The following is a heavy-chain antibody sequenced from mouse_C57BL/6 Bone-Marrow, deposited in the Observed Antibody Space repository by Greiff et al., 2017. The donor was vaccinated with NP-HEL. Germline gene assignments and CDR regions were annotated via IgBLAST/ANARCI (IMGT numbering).Heavy chain of an antibody. D-gene: IGHD1-1*01. CDR3: ARQITTVVAYWYFDV. V-gene: IGHV15-2*01. CDR1: DSEVFPIAY. J-gene: IGHJ1*03. Sequence: QVQLQQSGSELRSPGSSVKLSCKDFDSEVFPIAYMSWVRQKPGHGFEWIGGILPSIGRTIYGEKFEDKATLDADTLSNTAYLELNSLTSEDSAIYYCARQITTVVAYWYFDVWGTGTTVTVSS. CDR2: ILPSIGRT.